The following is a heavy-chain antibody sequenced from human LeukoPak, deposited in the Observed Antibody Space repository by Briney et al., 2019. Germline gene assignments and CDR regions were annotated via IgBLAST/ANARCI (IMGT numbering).Heavy chain of an antibody. CDR1: GFSFSNSW. CDR3: GREGPTITFPLNS. CDR2: IISDGSER. Sequence: GGSLRLSCVASGFSFSNSWMQWVRQAPGKGLVWVSRIISDGSERSYADSVEGRFTISRDNAKNTLYLQMSGLRPEDTAVYYCGREGPTITFPLNSWGPGTLVTASS. J-gene: IGHJ4*01. D-gene: IGHD4-11*01. V-gene: IGHV3-74*01.